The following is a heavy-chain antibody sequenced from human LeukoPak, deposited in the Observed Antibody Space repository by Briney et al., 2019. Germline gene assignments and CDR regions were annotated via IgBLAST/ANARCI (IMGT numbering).Heavy chain of an antibody. CDR1: GFTFSSYG. V-gene: IGHV3-33*01. CDR3: ARDGGTTTNHYYFDY. J-gene: IGHJ4*02. CDR2: IWYDGSNK. D-gene: IGHD1-7*01. Sequence: GGSLRLSCAASGFTFSSYGMHWVRQAPGKGLGWVAVIWYDGSNKYYADSVKGRFTISRDNSKNTLYLQMNSLRAEDTAVYYCARDGGTTTNHYYFDYWGQGTLVTVSS.